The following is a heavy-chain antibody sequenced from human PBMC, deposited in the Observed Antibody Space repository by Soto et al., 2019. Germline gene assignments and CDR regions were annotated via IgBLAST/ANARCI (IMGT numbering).Heavy chain of an antibody. D-gene: IGHD3-9*01. CDR1: GYTFTNYG. CDR3: ARDGSLYYDILTGYDAFDI. CDR2: IGAYNGNT. J-gene: IGHJ3*02. Sequence: QVQLVQSGAEVKKPGASVKVSCKASGYTFTNYGITWVRQAPGQGLEWMGWIGAYNGNTNYAQNLQGRVTMTTDTSTSTAYMERRSLRSDDTAVYYCARDGSLYYDILTGYDAFDIWGQGTVVTVSS. V-gene: IGHV1-18*01.